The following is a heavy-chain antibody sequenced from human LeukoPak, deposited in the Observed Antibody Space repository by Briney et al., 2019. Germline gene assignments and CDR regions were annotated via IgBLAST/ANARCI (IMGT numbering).Heavy chain of an antibody. CDR1: GFTFSSYA. CDR3: ARGGWIQPYGGTYGMDV. D-gene: IGHD5-18*01. V-gene: IGHV3-33*08. CDR2: IWYDGSNK. J-gene: IGHJ6*02. Sequence: PGRSLRLSCAASGFTFSSYAMHWVRQAPGKGLEWVAVIWYDGSNKYYADSVKGRFTISRDNSKNTLYLQMNSLRAEDTAVYYCARGGWIQPYGGTYGMDVWGQGTTVTVSS.